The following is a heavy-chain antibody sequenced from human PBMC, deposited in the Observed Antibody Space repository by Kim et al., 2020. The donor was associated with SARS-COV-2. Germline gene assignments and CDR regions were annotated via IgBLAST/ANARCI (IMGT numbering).Heavy chain of an antibody. CDR1: GFVVRATH. J-gene: IGHJ4*02. Sequence: GGSLRLSCAASGFVVRATHMSGVRQAPGKGLEWVAVISSTGGTAYVQSVKGRFTISRDNSKNTLYLQMNTLRAEDTAVYYCARDGSSSTVGPGIDYWGQGTLVTVSS. CDR2: ISSTGGT. V-gene: IGHV3-53*01. D-gene: IGHD1-1*01. CDR3: ARDGSSSTVGPGIDY.